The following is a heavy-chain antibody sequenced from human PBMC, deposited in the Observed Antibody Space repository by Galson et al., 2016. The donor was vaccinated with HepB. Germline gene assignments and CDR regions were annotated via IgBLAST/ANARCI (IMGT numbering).Heavy chain of an antibody. CDR2: ISNDGRSR. Sequence: SLRLSCAASGFTFGSYSMHWVRQAPGKGLEYISTISNDGRSRYFVDSVRGRFTISRDNSKNTMYLQMSSLRPEDSATYYCLKSGYCGITDCFHAFDIWGQGTMVTVSS. D-gene: IGHD2-2*01. V-gene: IGHV3-64D*08. J-gene: IGHJ3*02. CDR1: GFTFGSYS. CDR3: LKSGYCGITDCFHAFDI.